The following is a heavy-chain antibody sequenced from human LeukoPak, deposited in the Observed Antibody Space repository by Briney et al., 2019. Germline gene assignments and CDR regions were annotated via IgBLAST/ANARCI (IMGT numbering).Heavy chain of an antibody. CDR3: AKLPLGVVIIGMRNYYYYGMDV. CDR1: GFTFSSYG. Sequence: PGRSLRLSCAASGFTFSSYGMHWVRQAPGKGLEWVAVISYDGSNKYYADSVKGRFTNSRDNSKNTLYLQMNSLRAEDTAVYYCAKLPLGVVIIGMRNYYYYGMDVWGQGTTVTVSS. CDR2: ISYDGSNK. J-gene: IGHJ6*02. V-gene: IGHV3-30*18. D-gene: IGHD3-3*01.